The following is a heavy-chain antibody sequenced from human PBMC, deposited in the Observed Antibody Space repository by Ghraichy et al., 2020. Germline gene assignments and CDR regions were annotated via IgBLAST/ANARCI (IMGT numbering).Heavy chain of an antibody. CDR3: AREVVRGVMTSAFDI. D-gene: IGHD3-10*01. Sequence: ESLNISCAASGFTFSSYWMHWVRQAPGKGLVWVSRINSDGSSTSYADSVKGRFTISRDNAKNTLYLQMNSLRAEDTAVYYCAREVVRGVMTSAFDIWGQGTMVTVSS. CDR2: INSDGSST. V-gene: IGHV3-74*01. CDR1: GFTFSSYW. J-gene: IGHJ3*02.